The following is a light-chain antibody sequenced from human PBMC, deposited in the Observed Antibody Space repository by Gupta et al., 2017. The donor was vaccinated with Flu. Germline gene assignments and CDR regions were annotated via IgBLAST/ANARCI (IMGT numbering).Light chain of an antibody. CDR1: QSISTY. CDR2: DAS. CDR3: QRRSKWPPYT. Sequence: EIELTQSPATLSLSPGERATLSCRASQSISTYLAWYQKKPGQAPRLLIYDASNRATGIPARSSGSGYGTNFTLTISSREPEDFAVYYCQRRSKWPPYTFGQGTRLEIK. J-gene: IGKJ2*01. V-gene: IGKV3-11*01.